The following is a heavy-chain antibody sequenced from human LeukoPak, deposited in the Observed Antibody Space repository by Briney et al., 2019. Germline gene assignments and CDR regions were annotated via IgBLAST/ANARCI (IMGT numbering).Heavy chain of an antibody. CDR2: ISAYNGNT. J-gene: IGHJ6*03. CDR1: GYTFTSYG. V-gene: IGHV1-18*01. Sequence: ASVKVSCKASGYTFTSYGISWVRQAPGQGLEWMGWISAYNGNTNYAQKLQGRVTMTTGTSTSTAYMELRSLRSDDTAVYYCARETPVYYDSSGYSYYYYYMDVWGKGTTVTVSS. CDR3: ARETPVYYDSSGYSYYYYYMDV. D-gene: IGHD3-22*01.